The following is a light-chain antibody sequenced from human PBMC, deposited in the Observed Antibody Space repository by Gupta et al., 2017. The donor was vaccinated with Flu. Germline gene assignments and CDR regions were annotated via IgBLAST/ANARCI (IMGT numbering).Light chain of an antibody. Sequence: EIVLTHSPATLSLSPGERATLSCRASQSVGTYLAWYQQKPGQTPRLLIYDASNRDTGIPARFSGSGSGKDFTLTISSREHEDFAGYYCQKRSNWPPYTFGQGTRLEI. CDR2: DAS. CDR1: QSVGTY. J-gene: IGKJ2*01. V-gene: IGKV3-11*01. CDR3: QKRSNWPPYT.